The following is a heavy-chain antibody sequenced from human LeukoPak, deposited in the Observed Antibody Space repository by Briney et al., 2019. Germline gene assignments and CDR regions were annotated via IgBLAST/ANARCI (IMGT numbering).Heavy chain of an antibody. V-gene: IGHV1-18*04. CDR1: GYTFTGYY. Sequence: ASVKVSCKASGYTFTGYYMHWVRQAPGQGLEWMGWISAYNGNTNYAQKLQGRVTMTTDTSTSTAYMELRSLRSDDTAVYYCARDDGEELLTIWGQGTLVTVSS. CDR3: ARDDGEELLTI. CDR2: ISAYNGNT. J-gene: IGHJ4*02. D-gene: IGHD4/OR15-4a*01.